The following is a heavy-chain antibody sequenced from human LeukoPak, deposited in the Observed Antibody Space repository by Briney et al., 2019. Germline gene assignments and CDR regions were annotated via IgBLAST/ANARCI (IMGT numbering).Heavy chain of an antibody. CDR2: ISGGGDNT. J-gene: IGHJ1*01. CDR1: GFTFSRYA. V-gene: IGHV3-23*01. D-gene: IGHD1-1*01. CDR3: AKPVDGASVQRYFQH. Sequence: GGSLRLSCAASGFTFSRYAMSWVRQAPGKGLEWVSAISGGGDNTYYADSVRGRFTISRDNSKNKLFLQMNSLRAEDTAIYYCAKPVDGASVQRYFQHWGQGTLVTVSS.